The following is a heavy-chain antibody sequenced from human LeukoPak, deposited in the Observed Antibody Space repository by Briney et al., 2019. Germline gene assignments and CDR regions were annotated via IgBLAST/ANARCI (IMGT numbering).Heavy chain of an antibody. CDR3: ARDQGY. V-gene: IGHV3-30*04. CDR2: ISSSGNKK. J-gene: IGHJ4*02. Sequence: PGGSLRLSCAASGFTFSSYAMHWVRQALGKGLEWVAVISSSGNKKYYADSVKGRFTVSRDNSKNTLYLQMNSLRAEDTAVYYCARDQGYWGQGTLVTVSS. CDR1: GFTFSSYA.